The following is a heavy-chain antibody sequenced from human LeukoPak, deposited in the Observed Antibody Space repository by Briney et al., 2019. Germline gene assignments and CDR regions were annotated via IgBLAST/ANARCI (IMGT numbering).Heavy chain of an antibody. Sequence: ASVNVSCKASGGTFSSYAISWVRQAPGQGLEWMGGIIPIFGTANYAQKFQGRVTITADESTSTAYMELSSLRSEDTAVYYCAREEREYCGGDCNDAFDIWGQGTMVTVSS. CDR1: GGTFSSYA. CDR2: IIPIFGTA. V-gene: IGHV1-69*01. J-gene: IGHJ3*02. CDR3: AREEREYCGGDCNDAFDI. D-gene: IGHD2-21*02.